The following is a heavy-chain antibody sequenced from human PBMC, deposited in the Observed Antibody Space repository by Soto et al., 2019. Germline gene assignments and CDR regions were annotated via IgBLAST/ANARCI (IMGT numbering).Heavy chain of an antibody. V-gene: IGHV3-33*01. CDR1: GFTFSSYG. CDR3: ARDHGAPPPAAAGTYYYYGMDV. J-gene: IGHJ6*02. D-gene: IGHD6-13*01. Sequence: QVQLVESGGGVVQPGRSLRLSCAASGFTFSSYGMHWVRQAPGKGLEWVAVIWYDGSNKYYADSVKGRFTISRDNSKNTLYLQMNSLRAEDTAVYYCARDHGAPPPAAAGTYYYYGMDVWGQGTTVTVSS. CDR2: IWYDGSNK.